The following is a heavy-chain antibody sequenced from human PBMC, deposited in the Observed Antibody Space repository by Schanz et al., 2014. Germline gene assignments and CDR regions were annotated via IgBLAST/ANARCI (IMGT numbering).Heavy chain of an antibody. CDR2: INPSGGGT. CDR3: ARAPTAYCSDTSCLGTPFDY. D-gene: IGHD2-2*01. Sequence: QVHLVQSGAEVKKPGASVKVSCKASGYTFVSYSMHWVRQAPGQGLEWMGIINPSGGGTSYALRFQDRVTVTRDTSRCTVYMELSSLRSEDTAVYYCARAPTAYCSDTSCLGTPFDYWGQGTLVTVSS. V-gene: IGHV1-46*03. J-gene: IGHJ4*02. CDR1: GYTFVSYS.